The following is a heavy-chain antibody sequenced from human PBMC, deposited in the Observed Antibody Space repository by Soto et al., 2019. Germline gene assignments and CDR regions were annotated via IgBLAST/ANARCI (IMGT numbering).Heavy chain of an antibody. CDR1: GFTLSSYG. J-gene: IGHJ5*02. CDR2: ISSSSSYI. Sequence: PGGSLRLSCAASGFTLSSYGMNWVRQAPGKGLEWVSSISSSSSYIYYVDSVKGRFTISRDNAKNSLYLQMNSLRAEDTAVYYCARRNYYDSSGYYYDWANWFDPWGQGTLVTVSS. CDR3: ARRNYYDSSGYYYDWANWFDP. V-gene: IGHV3-21*01. D-gene: IGHD3-22*01.